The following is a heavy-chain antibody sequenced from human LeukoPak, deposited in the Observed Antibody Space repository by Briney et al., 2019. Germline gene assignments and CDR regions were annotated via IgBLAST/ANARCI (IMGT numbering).Heavy chain of an antibody. D-gene: IGHD2-2*03. CDR3: AKVGSDEAIDY. Sequence: PGGSLRLSCAASGFTFSSYGMHWVRQAPGTGLEWVAVISYDGSNKYYADSVKGRFTISRDNSKNTLYLQMNSLRAEDTAVYYCAKVGSDEAIDYWGQGTLVTVSS. J-gene: IGHJ4*02. CDR1: GFTFSSYG. V-gene: IGHV3-30*18. CDR2: ISYDGSNK.